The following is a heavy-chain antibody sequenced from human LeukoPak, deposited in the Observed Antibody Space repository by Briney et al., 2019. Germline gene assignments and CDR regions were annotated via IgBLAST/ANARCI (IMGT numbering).Heavy chain of an antibody. J-gene: IGHJ2*01. CDR3: ARGQLVRAGYFDL. D-gene: IGHD3-10*01. V-gene: IGHV3-13*01. CDR2: IGIAGDI. CDR1: GFTFSSYD. Sequence: GGSLRLSCAASGFTFSSYDIHWVRQVTGKGLEWVSAIGIAGDIYYLDSVKGRFTISRENAKNSLYLQMNSLRVGDTAVYYCARGQLVRAGYFDLWGRGTLVTVSS.